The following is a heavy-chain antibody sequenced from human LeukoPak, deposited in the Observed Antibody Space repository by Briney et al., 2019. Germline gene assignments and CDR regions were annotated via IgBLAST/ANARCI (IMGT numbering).Heavy chain of an antibody. CDR2: IYSGGST. J-gene: IGHJ5*02. V-gene: IGHV3-53*05. D-gene: IGHD3-10*01. Sequence: GGSLRLSCAASGFTVSSNYMSWVRQAPGKGLEWVSVIYSGGSTYYADSVKGRFTISRDNSKNTLYLQTHSLTTEDTAVYYCVKDHLVRGVMASWGQGTLVTVSS. CDR1: GFTVSSNY. CDR3: VKDHLVRGVMAS.